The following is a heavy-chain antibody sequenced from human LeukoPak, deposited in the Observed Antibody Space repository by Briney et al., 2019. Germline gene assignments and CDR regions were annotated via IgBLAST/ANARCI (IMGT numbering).Heavy chain of an antibody. D-gene: IGHD3-9*01. CDR3: ARSPQYYDILTGFRTYYFDY. CDR1: GGSISSGSYY. CDR2: IYTSGST. Sequence: PSETLSLTCTVSGGSISSGSYYWSWIRQPAGKGLEWIGRIYTSGSTNYNPSLKSRVTISVDTSKNQFSLKLSSVTAADTAVYYCARSPQYYDILTGFRTYYFDYWGQGTLVTVSS. V-gene: IGHV4-61*02. J-gene: IGHJ4*02.